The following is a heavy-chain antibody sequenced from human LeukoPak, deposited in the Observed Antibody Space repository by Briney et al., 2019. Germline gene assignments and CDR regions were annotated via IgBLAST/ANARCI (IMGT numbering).Heavy chain of an antibody. CDR2: IRAYNGKT. V-gene: IGHV1-18*01. D-gene: IGHD2-15*01. Sequence: GASVTVSCKASGYTFTSYGISWVRQAPGQGLEWMGWIRAYNGKTNYAQKLQSRVTMTTDTSTSTAYMELRSLRSDDTAVYYCARTATHYYYMDVWGKGTTVTVSS. CDR3: ARTATHYYYMDV. CDR1: GYTFTSYG. J-gene: IGHJ6*03.